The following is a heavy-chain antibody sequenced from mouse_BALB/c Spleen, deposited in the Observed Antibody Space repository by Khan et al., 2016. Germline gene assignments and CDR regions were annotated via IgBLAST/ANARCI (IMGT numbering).Heavy chain of an antibody. CDR1: GYSITSDYA. Sequence: EVQLQESGPGLVKPSQSLSLTCTVTGYSITSDYAWNWIRQFPGNKLEWMGYISYSGSTSYNPYLKRRISITRDTSKNQFFLQLNSVTTEYTVTYYCARSMITTGFAYWGQGTLVTVSA. V-gene: IGHV3-2*02. CDR2: ISYSGST. D-gene: IGHD2-4*01. CDR3: ARSMITTGFAY. J-gene: IGHJ3*01.